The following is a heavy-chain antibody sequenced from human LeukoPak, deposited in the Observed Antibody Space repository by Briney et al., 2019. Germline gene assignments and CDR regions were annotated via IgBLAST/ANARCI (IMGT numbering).Heavy chain of an antibody. CDR1: GFTFSDYY. CDR2: ISDRGSSM. CDR3: ARVPINILTGYYRAY. D-gene: IGHD3-9*01. V-gene: IGHV3-11*01. Sequence: GGSLRLSCAASGFTFSDYYMSWIRQAPGKGLEWVAYISDRGSSMYYADYAKDRCTISRDNAKKALYLQINSLRAEDTAVYYCARVPINILTGYYRAYWGQGTLVTVSS. J-gene: IGHJ4*02.